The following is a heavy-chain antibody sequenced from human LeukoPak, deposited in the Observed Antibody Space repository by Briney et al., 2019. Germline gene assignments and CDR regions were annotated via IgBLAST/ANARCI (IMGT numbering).Heavy chain of an antibody. Sequence: SETLSLTCAVHGGSFTTYYWSWIRQPPGKGLEWIGEVNHSGNTYHNPSLKSRVSMSVDTSKNQFSLRLSSVTAADTAMYYCARSAHYYYDSANGVAFDVWGQGTMVTVSS. D-gene: IGHD3-22*01. CDR2: VNHSGNT. J-gene: IGHJ3*01. CDR1: GGSFTTYY. V-gene: IGHV4-34*01. CDR3: ARSAHYYYDSANGVAFDV.